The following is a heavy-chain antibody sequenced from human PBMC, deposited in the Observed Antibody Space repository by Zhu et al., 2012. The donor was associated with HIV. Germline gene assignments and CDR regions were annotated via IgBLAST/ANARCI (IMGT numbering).Heavy chain of an antibody. J-gene: IGHJ5*02. V-gene: IGHV4-38-2*02. D-gene: IGHD2-15*01. CDR2: FIVLGTS. CDR1: GYSIFNGYY. CDR3: AQKEGYCSGGRCYRFLFDP. Sequence: QVQLQESGPGLVKPSETLSLTCTVSGYSIFNGYYWGWVRQPPGKGLEWIGSFIVLGTSTTTRPSRVESPFQGHVQDQFSLRLNSVTAADTAVYYCAQKEGYCSGGRCYRFLFDPWSPGNPGHRLL.